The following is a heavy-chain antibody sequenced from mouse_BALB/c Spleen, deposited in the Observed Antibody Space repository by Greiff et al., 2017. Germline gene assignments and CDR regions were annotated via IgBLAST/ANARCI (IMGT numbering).Heavy chain of an antibody. D-gene: IGHD3-1*01. V-gene: IGHV3-2*02. CDR1: GYSITSDYA. CDR3: ARWGLATRAMDY. J-gene: IGHJ4*01. CDR2: ISYSGST. Sequence: EVQRVESGPGLVKPSQSLSLTCTVTGYSITSDYAWNWIRQFPGNKLEWMGYISYSGSTSYNPSLKSRISITRDTSKNQFFLQLNSVTTEDTATYDCARWGLATRAMDYWGQGTSVTVSS.